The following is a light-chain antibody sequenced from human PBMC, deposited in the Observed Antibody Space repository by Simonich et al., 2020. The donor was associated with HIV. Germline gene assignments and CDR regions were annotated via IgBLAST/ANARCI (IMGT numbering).Light chain of an antibody. Sequence: SYELTQPPLVSVSPGQTANITCSGDKLGAKYACWYQQKPGQSPVVVIYQDSKRPSGIPERFSGSSSGNTATLTISGTQAMDEADYYCQAWDSSTVVFGGGTKLTVL. CDR1: KLGAKY. V-gene: IGLV3-1*01. CDR3: QAWDSSTVV. CDR2: QDS. J-gene: IGLJ2*01.